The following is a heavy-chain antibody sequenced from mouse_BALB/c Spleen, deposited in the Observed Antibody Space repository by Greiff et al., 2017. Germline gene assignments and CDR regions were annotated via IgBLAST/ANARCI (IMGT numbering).Heavy chain of an antibody. CDR1: GFTFSDYY. V-gene: IGHV5-4*02. CDR3: ARDPYGSSSFAY. D-gene: IGHD1-1*01. J-gene: IGHJ3*01. CDR2: ISDGGSYT. Sequence: EVKLVESGGGLVKPGGSLKLSCAASGFTFSDYYMYWVRQTPEKRLEWVATISDGGSYTYYPDSVKGRFTISRDNAKNNLYLQMSSLKSEDTAMYYCARDPYGSSSFAYWGQGTLVTVSA.